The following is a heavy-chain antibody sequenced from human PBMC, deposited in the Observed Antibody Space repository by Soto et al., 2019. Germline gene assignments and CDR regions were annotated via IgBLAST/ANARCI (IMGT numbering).Heavy chain of an antibody. CDR3: AKGLNPAYYYYGMDV. CDR1: GFTFSSYA. Sequence: EVQLLESGGGLVQPGGSLRLSCAASGFTFSSYAMSWVRQAPGKGLEWVSGISDSGVSTYYADSVKGRFTISRDNSKNTLYLQMNSLRAEDTAVYYCAKGLNPAYYYYGMDVWGQGTTVTVSS. V-gene: IGHV3-23*01. CDR2: ISDSGVST. J-gene: IGHJ6*02.